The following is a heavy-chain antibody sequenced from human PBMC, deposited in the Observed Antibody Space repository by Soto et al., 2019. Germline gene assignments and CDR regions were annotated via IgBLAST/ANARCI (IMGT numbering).Heavy chain of an antibody. CDR3: ARDKRDYGDYRNFDY. CDR1: GFTFSSYA. Sequence: GGSLRLSCAASGFTFSSYAMSWVRQAPGKGLEWVSGISGSGSSTYYADSVKGRFTISRDNSKNTLYLQMNSLRAEDTAVYYCARDKRDYGDYRNFDYWGQATLVTVSS. D-gene: IGHD4-17*01. J-gene: IGHJ4*02. CDR2: ISGSGSST. V-gene: IGHV3-23*01.